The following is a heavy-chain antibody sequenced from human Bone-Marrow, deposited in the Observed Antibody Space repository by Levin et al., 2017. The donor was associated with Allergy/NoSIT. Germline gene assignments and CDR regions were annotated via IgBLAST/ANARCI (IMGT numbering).Heavy chain of an antibody. V-gene: IGHV3-7*01. D-gene: IGHD3-10*01. J-gene: IGHJ4*02. Sequence: GESLKISCVVSGFTFNTYWMSWVRQAPGKGPEWVANIKQDGSETFYLDSLRGRFTVSRDNSKNSLYLQLNNLRVDDTAVYYCARYDYGSFDHWGQGTQVTVSS. CDR1: GFTFNTYW. CDR2: IKQDGSET. CDR3: ARYDYGSFDH.